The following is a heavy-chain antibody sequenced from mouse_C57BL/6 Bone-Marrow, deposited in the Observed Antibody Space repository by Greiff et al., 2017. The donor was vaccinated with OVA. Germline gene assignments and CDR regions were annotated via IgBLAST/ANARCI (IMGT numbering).Heavy chain of an antibody. CDR3: ARSRGKLGRDYFDY. V-gene: IGHV1-72*01. D-gene: IGHD4-1*01. Sequence: QVHVKQPGAELVKPGASVKLSCKASGYTFTSYWMHWVKQRPGRGLEWIGRIDPNSGGTKYNEKFKSKATLTVDKPSSTAYMQLSSLTSEDSAVYYCARSRGKLGRDYFDYWGQGTTLTVSS. J-gene: IGHJ2*01. CDR2: IDPNSGGT. CDR1: GYTFTSYW.